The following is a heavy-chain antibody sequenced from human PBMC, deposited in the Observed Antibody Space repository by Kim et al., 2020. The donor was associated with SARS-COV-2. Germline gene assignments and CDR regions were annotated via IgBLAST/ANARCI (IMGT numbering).Heavy chain of an antibody. J-gene: IGHJ4*02. CDR2: ISDVGTNK. Sequence: GGSLRLSCAASGFSFSNSAMHWVRQAPGKGLQWVAVISDVGTNKFYADSVKGRFTISRDNSKNTLYLQMDSLRPDESAVYFCAKGDFSGNSFDYWGQGTLVPVSS. V-gene: IGHV3-30*18. CDR1: GFSFSNSA. CDR3: AKGDFSGNSFDY. D-gene: IGHD2-15*01.